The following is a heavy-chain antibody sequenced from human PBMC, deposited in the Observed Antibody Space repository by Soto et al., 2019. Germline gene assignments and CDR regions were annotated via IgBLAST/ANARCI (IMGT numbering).Heavy chain of an antibody. CDR1: GGSISSYY. CDR3: ASKRSYQCFDY. Sequence: SETLSLTCIVSGGSISSYYWGWIRQPPGKGLEWIGYIFYSGSTYYNQSLKSRVTISVDTSKNQFSLKLSSVTAADTAVYYCASKRSYQCFDYWGQGTLVTVSS. D-gene: IGHD1-26*01. J-gene: IGHJ4*02. CDR2: IFYSGST. V-gene: IGHV4-59*08.